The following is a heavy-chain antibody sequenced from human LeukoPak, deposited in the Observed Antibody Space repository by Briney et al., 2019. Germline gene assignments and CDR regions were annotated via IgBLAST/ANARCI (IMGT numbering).Heavy chain of an antibody. CDR1: GFTFSSYT. CDR3: AKDRWGRSTNWFDP. V-gene: IGHV3-21*01. Sequence: GGSLRLSCAASGFTFSSYTMNWVRQAPGKGLEWVSSISSSSSYIYYADSVKGRFTISRDNAKNSLYLQMNSLRAEDTAVYYCAKDRWGRSTNWFDPWGQGTLVTVSS. J-gene: IGHJ5*02. CDR2: ISSSSSYI. D-gene: IGHD4-23*01.